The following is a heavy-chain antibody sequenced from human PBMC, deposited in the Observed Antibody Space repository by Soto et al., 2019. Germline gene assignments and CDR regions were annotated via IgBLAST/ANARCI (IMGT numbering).Heavy chain of an antibody. CDR2: IYYSGST. J-gene: IGHJ5*02. D-gene: IGHD2-2*01. CDR3: ARKGYCSSTSCSGWFDP. CDR1: GGSISSGGYY. V-gene: IGHV4-31*03. Sequence: QVQLQESGPGLVKPSQTLSLTCTVSGGSISSGGYYWSWIRQHPGKGLEWIGYIYYSGSTYYNPSLKSRVTISVDTSKNQSSLKLSSVTAADTAVYYCARKGYCSSTSCSGWFDPWGQGTLVTVSS.